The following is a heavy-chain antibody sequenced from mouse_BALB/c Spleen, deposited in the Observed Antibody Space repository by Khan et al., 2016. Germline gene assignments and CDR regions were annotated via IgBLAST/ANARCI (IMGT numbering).Heavy chain of an antibody. J-gene: IGHJ4*01. CDR2: IHPSDSES. Sequence: QVRLQQSGTELVRPGASVKLSCKASGYSFTRYWMNWVKQRPGQGLEWIGMIHPSDSESRLNQKFKDKATLTVDNSSSIAYMQLSSPTSEDSAVFYCTRSSYGNHSWCTMDYWGQGTSVTVSS. V-gene: IGHV1-61*01. CDR3: TRSSYGNHSWCTMDY. D-gene: IGHD2-1*01. CDR1: GYSFTRYW.